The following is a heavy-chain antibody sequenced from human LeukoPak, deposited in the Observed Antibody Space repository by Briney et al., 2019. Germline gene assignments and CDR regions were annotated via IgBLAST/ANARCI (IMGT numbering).Heavy chain of an antibody. J-gene: IGHJ5*02. V-gene: IGHV3-13*01. CDR1: GFTFRTYD. Sequence: GGSLRLSCAASGFTFRTYDMHWVRQVTGKSLEWVAAIATGGDTYFAGSVKGRFTISRENAENSLYLQMNSLRVGDTAVYYCIRGGDGFDPWGQGTLVTVSS. CDR3: IRGGDGFDP. CDR2: IATGGDT. D-gene: IGHD3-16*01.